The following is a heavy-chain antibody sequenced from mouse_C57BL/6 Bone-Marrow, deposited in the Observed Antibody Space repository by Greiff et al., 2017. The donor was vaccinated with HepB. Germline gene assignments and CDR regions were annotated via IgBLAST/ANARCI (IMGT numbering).Heavy chain of an antibody. J-gene: IGHJ4*01. CDR1: GYTFTDYY. D-gene: IGHD1-1*01. Sequence: EVKLVESGPVLVKPGASVKMSCKASGYTFTDYYMNWVKQSHGKSLEWIGVINPYNGGTSYNQKFKGKATLTVDKSSSTAYMELNSLTSEDSAVYYCAKAYYYGSSYYAMDYWGQGTSVTVSS. CDR3: AKAYYYGSSYYAMDY. V-gene: IGHV1-19*01. CDR2: INPYNGGT.